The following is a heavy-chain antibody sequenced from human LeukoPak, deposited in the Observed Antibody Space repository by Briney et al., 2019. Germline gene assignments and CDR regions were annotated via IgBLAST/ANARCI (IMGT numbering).Heavy chain of an antibody. CDR1: GFNFNTYW. D-gene: IGHD2-2*01. J-gene: IGHJ4*02. CDR2: INQDGSGT. Sequence: GGSLRLSCAASGFNFNTYWMSWVRQAPGKGLEWVGNINQDGSGTYFVDSTRGRFSISRDNARNSVYLQVNSLRVEDTAMYYCATDAPYCTTISCYGGREYWGQGTLVTVSS. CDR3: ATDAPYCTTISCYGGREY. V-gene: IGHV3-7*03.